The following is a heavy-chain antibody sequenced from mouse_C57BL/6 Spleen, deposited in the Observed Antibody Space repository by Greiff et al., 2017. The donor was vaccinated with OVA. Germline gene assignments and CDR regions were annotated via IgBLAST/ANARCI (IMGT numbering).Heavy chain of an antibody. V-gene: IGHV1-53*01. CDR3: ARGNWDDWYFDV. CDR2: INPSNGGT. D-gene: IGHD4-1*01. Sequence: QVQLKQSGTELVKPGASVKLSCKASGYTFTSYWMHWVKQRPGQGLEWIGNINPSNGGTNYNEKFKSKATLTVDKSSSTAYMQLSSLTSEDSAVYYCARGNWDDWYFDVWGTGTTVTVSS. CDR1: GYTFTSYW. J-gene: IGHJ1*03.